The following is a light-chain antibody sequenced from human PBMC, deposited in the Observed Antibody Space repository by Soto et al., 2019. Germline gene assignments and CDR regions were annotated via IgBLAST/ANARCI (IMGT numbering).Light chain of an antibody. J-gene: IGKJ5*01. CDR1: QSVSSSY. V-gene: IGKV3-20*01. Sequence: EIVLTQSPGTLSLSPGERATLSCRASQSVSSSYLAWYQQKPGQAPRLLISGASSRATGIPDRFSGSGSGKAVTLTISRLEPEDFAVYYCKQYDSSPITFGQGTRLEIK. CDR2: GAS. CDR3: KQYDSSPIT.